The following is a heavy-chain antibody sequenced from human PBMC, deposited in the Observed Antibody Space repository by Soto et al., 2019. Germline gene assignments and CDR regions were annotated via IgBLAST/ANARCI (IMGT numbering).Heavy chain of an antibody. Sequence: QVQLVQSGAEVNQPGSSVRVSCKTSGVTLNSYTISWVRQAPGQGLEWMGGIIPVFGTTDYAQKFQGRVTITADQSTGTAYLDLFSLRSEDTAIYYCSISNSYGRGDFWGQGTLVTVSS. D-gene: IGHD4-17*01. CDR2: IIPVFGTT. CDR3: SISNSYGRGDF. V-gene: IGHV1-69*01. J-gene: IGHJ4*02. CDR1: GVTLNSYT.